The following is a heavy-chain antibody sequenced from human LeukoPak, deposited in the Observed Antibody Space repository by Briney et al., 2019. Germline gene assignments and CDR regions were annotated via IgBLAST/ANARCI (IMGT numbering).Heavy chain of an antibody. CDR2: IIPILGIA. Sequence: ASVKVSCKASRGTFSSYAISWVRQAPGQGLEWMGRIIPILGIANYAQKFQGRVTITADKSTSTAYMELSSLRSEDTAVYYCARAGGWSPEVGHYWGQGTLVTVSS. V-gene: IGHV1-69*04. CDR3: ARAGGWSPEVGHY. CDR1: RGTFSSYA. D-gene: IGHD6-19*01. J-gene: IGHJ4*02.